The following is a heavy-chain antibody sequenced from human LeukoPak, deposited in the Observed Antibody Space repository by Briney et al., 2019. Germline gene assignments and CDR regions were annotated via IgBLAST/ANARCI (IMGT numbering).Heavy chain of an antibody. CDR1: GFTFSSFE. J-gene: IGHJ4*02. D-gene: IGHD1-1*01. CDR2: ISYTGSTM. V-gene: IGHV3-48*03. CDR3: ARSGNYDC. Sequence: GGSLRLSCAASGFTFSSFEMNWVRQAPGKGLEWLAYISYTGSTMYYADSVKGRFAISRDNAKSSLFLQMNSLRDEDTAVYYCARSGNYDCWGQGTLVTVSS.